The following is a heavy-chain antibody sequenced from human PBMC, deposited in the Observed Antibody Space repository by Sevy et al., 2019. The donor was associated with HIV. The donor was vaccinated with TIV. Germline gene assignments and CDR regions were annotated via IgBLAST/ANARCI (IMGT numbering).Heavy chain of an antibody. Sequence: GGSLRLSCEVSGFTFSDFWMTWVRQSPGKGLEWVAYINQDERHIHLLDSVRGRFTISRDNAKNSLYLEMDSLRSEDTAIYYCARDPDWGALDRWGQGTLVTVSS. CDR2: INQDERHI. J-gene: IGHJ5*02. D-gene: IGHD7-27*01. V-gene: IGHV3-7*01. CDR1: GFTFSDFW. CDR3: ARDPDWGALDR.